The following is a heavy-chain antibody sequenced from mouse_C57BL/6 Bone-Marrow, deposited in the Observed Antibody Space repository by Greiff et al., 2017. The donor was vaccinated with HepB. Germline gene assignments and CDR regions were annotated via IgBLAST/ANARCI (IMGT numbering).Heavy chain of an antibody. Sequence: QVHVKQSGAELVRPGASVTLSCKASGYTFTDYEMHWVKQTPVHGLEWIGAIDPETGGTAYNQKFKGKAILTADKSSSTAYMELGSLTSEDSAVYYCTRGVPWFAYWGQGTLVTVSA. V-gene: IGHV1-15*01. J-gene: IGHJ3*01. CDR3: TRGVPWFAY. CDR2: IDPETGGT. CDR1: GYTFTDYE. D-gene: IGHD2-14*01.